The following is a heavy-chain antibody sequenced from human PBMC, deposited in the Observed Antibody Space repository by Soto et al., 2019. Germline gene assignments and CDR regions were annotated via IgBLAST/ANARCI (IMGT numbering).Heavy chain of an antibody. CDR3: ARPHFPYYSTYYMDV. Sequence: PSETLSLTCAVYGGSFSGYYWSWIRQPPGKGLEWIGEINHSGSTNYNPSLRSRVTISVDTSKNQFSLKLSSVTAADTAVYYCARPHFPYYSTYYMDVWGKGTTVTVSS. J-gene: IGHJ6*03. V-gene: IGHV4-34*01. D-gene: IGHD3-16*01. CDR1: GGSFSGYY. CDR2: INHSGST.